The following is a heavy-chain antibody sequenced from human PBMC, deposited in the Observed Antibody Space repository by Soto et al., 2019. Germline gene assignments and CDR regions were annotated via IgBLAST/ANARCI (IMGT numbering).Heavy chain of an antibody. Sequence: GGSLRLSCAASGFTFSTYAMNWVRQAPGKGPEWVSTITDSGGSTYYADSVKGRFTVSRDNSKNTVYLQMNSLRAEDTALYYCAKGRKNAYGTFDSWGQGTLVTVYS. D-gene: IGHD1-7*01. V-gene: IGHV3-23*01. CDR3: AKGRKNAYGTFDS. J-gene: IGHJ4*02. CDR2: ITDSGGST. CDR1: GFTFSTYA.